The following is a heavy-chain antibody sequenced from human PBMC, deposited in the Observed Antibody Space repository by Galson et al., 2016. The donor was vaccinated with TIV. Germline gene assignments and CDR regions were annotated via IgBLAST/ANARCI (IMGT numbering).Heavy chain of an antibody. CDR3: ATYGSGRQASFDF. Sequence: SVKVSCKASGYSFSDYHIHWMRQAPGQGLEWMGVIDPSGGSTTYTQKFQGRVTMTRDTSTSTVYMELSSLTSEDTAVYYCATYGSGRQASFDFWGQGTLVTVSS. CDR2: IDPSGGST. J-gene: IGHJ4*02. V-gene: IGHV1-46*03. CDR1: GYSFSDYH. D-gene: IGHD3-10*01.